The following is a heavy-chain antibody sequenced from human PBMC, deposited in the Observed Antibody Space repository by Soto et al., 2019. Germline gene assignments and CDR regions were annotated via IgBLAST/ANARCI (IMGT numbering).Heavy chain of an antibody. CDR1: GYTFTSYG. J-gene: IGHJ4*02. V-gene: IGHV1-18*01. Sequence: ASVKVSCKASGYTFTSYGISWVRQAPGQGLEWMGWISAYNGNTNYAQKLQGRVTMTTDTSTSTAYMELRSLRSDDTAVYYCVRGPRSTYDYIWGRSLFDYWGQGTLVTVSS. CDR3: VRGPRSTYDYIWGRSLFDY. D-gene: IGHD3-16*01. CDR2: ISAYNGNT.